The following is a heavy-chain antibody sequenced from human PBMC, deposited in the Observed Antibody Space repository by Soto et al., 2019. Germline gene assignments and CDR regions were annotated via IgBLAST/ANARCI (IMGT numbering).Heavy chain of an antibody. V-gene: IGHV3-33*01. J-gene: IGHJ6*02. Sequence: QVQLVESGGGVVQPGRSLRLSCAASGFTFSSYGMHWVRQAPGKGLEWVAVIWYDGSNKYYADSVKGRFTISRDNSKNTLYLQMNSLRAEDTAVYYCARDRDYDILTSYYGDYYYGMDVWGQGTTVTVSS. CDR2: IWYDGSNK. D-gene: IGHD3-9*01. CDR3: ARDRDYDILTSYYGDYYYGMDV. CDR1: GFTFSSYG.